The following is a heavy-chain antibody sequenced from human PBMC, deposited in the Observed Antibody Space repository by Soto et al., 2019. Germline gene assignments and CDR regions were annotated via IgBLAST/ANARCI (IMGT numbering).Heavy chain of an antibody. CDR3: VRSVPAATWQYSGMDV. V-gene: IGHV4-4*02. Sequence: PSETLSLTCAVSGDSVSSSSCWSWVRQAPGKGLEWIGEIYHSGTFNYNPFLASRVSVSVDKSRNQLSLNLKSVTAADTAVYYCVRSVPAATWQYSGMDVWGQGTTVTVSS. CDR2: IYHSGTF. CDR1: GDSVSSSSC. J-gene: IGHJ6*02. D-gene: IGHD2-2*01.